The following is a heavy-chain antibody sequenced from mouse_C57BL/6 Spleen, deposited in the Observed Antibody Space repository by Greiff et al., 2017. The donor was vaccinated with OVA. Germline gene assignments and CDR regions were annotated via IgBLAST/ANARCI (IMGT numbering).Heavy chain of an antibody. CDR2: IDPSDSYT. V-gene: IGHV1-50*01. D-gene: IGHD2-5*01. Sequence: QVQLQQPGAELVKPGASVKLSCKASGYTFTSYWMQWVKQRPGQGLEWIGEIDPSDSYTNYNQKFKGKATLTVDTSSSTAYMQLSSLTSEDSAVYYCARGDYSNSYWYFDVWGTGTTVTVSS. J-gene: IGHJ1*03. CDR3: ARGDYSNSYWYFDV. CDR1: GYTFTSYW.